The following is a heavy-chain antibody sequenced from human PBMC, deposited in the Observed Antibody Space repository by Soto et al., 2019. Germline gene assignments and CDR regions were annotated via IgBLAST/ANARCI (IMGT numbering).Heavy chain of an antibody. J-gene: IGHJ4*02. CDR1: GGSISSGGYY. D-gene: IGHD5-18*01. Sequence: SETLSLTCTVSGGSISSGGYYWSWIRQHPGKGLEWIGYIYYSGSTYYNPSLKSRVTISVDTSKNQFSLKLSSVTAADTAVYYCARLATASGKVDYWGQGTLVTVSS. V-gene: IGHV4-31*03. CDR3: ARLATASGKVDY. CDR2: IYYSGST.